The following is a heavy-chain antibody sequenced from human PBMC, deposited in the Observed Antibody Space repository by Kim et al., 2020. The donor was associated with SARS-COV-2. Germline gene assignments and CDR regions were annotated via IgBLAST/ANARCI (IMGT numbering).Heavy chain of an antibody. D-gene: IGHD2-15*01. CDR3: ARIRKLRVVVVIDY. Sequence: SETLSLTCAVYGGSFSGYYWSWIRQPPGKGLEWIGEINHSGSTNYNPSLKSRVTISVDTSKNQFSLKLSSVTAADTAVYYCARIRKLRVVVVIDYWGQGTLVTVSS. CDR2: INHSGST. V-gene: IGHV4-34*01. J-gene: IGHJ4*02. CDR1: GGSFSGYY.